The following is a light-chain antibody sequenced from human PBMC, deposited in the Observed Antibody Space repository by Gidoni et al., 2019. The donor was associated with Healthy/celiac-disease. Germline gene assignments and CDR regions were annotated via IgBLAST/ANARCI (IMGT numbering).Light chain of an antibody. V-gene: IGKV1-5*03. J-gene: IGKJ4*01. CDR3: QQFSSYPLT. CDR1: QSISIL. CDR2: KAS. Sequence: QMPPSPSSLSASVGDSVTITCRASQSISILFAWYQQKPGKAPKLLISKASTLESGVPSRFSGSGSGTEFTLTVSSLQPDDFATYYCQQFSSYPLTFGGGTHLEIK.